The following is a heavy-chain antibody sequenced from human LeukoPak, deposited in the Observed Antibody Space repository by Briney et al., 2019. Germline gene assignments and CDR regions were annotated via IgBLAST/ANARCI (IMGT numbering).Heavy chain of an antibody. D-gene: IGHD3-22*01. Sequence: ASVKVSCKASGYTFTSYYMHWVRQAPGQGLEWMGWINPNSGGTNYAQKFQGRVTMTRDTSISTAYMELSRLRSDDTAVYYCARDLTDSTSLDYWGQGTLVTVSS. V-gene: IGHV1-2*02. CDR2: INPNSGGT. CDR1: GYTFTSYY. CDR3: ARDLTDSTSLDY. J-gene: IGHJ4*02.